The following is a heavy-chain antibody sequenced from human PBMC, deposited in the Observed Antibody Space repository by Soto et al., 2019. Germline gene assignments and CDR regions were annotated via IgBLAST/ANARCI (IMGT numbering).Heavy chain of an antibody. D-gene: IGHD6-13*01. V-gene: IGHV3-30-3*01. J-gene: IGHJ4*02. CDR1: GFTFSSYA. Sequence: GGSLRLSCAASGFTFSSYAMHWVRQAPGKGLEWVAVISYDGSNKYYADSVKGRFTISRDNSKNTLYLQMNSLRAEDTAVYYCARDFEPYSSSWAFDYWGQGTLVTVSS. CDR2: ISYDGSNK. CDR3: ARDFEPYSSSWAFDY.